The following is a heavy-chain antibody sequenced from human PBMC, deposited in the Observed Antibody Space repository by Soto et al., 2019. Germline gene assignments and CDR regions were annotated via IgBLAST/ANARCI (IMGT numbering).Heavy chain of an antibody. J-gene: IGHJ4*02. CDR2: LDQDGSER. D-gene: IGHD3-16*01. V-gene: IGHV3-7*01. CDR3: VCGGNFFVY. Sequence: EVQLVESGGGLVQPGGSLRLSCAASGFTFSTYWMTWVRRPPGKGLEWVANLDQDGSERYYVDSVRGRFTISRDNAKNSLYLQMNSLSDEDTAVYYCVCGGNFFVYWGQGTLVTVSP. CDR1: GFTFSTYW.